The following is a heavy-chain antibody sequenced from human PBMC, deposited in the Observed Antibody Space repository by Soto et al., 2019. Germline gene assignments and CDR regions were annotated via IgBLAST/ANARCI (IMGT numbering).Heavy chain of an antibody. CDR2: IKQDGSEK. CDR1: GFTFSSQW. D-gene: IGHD2-21*02. CDR3: ARDPLVTRFDY. J-gene: IGHJ4*02. Sequence: GGSLRLSCAASGFTFSSQWMSWVRQAPGKGLEWVANIKQDGSEKYYVDSVRGRFTISRDNAKNSLYLQMNSLKDEDTAVYYCARDPLVTRFDYWGQGTLVTVSS. V-gene: IGHV3-7*01.